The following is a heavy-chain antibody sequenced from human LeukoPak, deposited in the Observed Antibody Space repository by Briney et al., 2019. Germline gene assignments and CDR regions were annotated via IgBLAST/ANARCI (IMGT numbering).Heavy chain of an antibody. CDR3: ARQYLRESSWFHKGESDNWFDP. J-gene: IGHJ5*02. CDR2: IYSGGST. Sequence: PGGSLRLSCAASGFTVSSNYMSWVRQAPGKGLEWVSVIYSGGSTYYADSVKGRFTISRDNSKNTLYLQMNSLRAEDTAVYYCARQYLRESSWFHKGESDNWFDPWGQGTLVTVSS. V-gene: IGHV3-66*04. CDR1: GFTVSSNY. D-gene: IGHD6-13*01.